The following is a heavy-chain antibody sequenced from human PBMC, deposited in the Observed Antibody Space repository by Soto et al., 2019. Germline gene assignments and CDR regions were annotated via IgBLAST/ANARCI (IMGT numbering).Heavy chain of an antibody. V-gene: IGHV4-59*01. CDR3: GRIRAHIATEDKLSAWDAFDI. CDR2: IYYSGTT. J-gene: IGHJ3*02. D-gene: IGHD2-15*01. CDR1: GGSLNRYY. Sequence: QVQMQESGPGLVKPSETLSLTCTVSGGSLNRYYWGWVRQPPGKGLEWIGNIYYSGTTDYNPNLGGRVTMLVDTSKNQFSLKLTSMTAADTAVYFCGRIRAHIATEDKLSAWDAFDIWGQGTVVTVSS.